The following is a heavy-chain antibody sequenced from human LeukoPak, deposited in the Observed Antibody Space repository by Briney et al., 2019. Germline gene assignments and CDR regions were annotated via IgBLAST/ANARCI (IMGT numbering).Heavy chain of an antibody. CDR2: INPSGGST. Sequence: ASVKVSCKASGYTFTSYYMHWVRQAPGQGLEWMGIINPSGGSTSYAQKFQGRVTMTRDTSTSTVYMELNSLRAEDTAVYYCAKDLPPSSGWYGEFDYWGQGTLVTVSS. D-gene: IGHD6-19*01. V-gene: IGHV1-46*01. J-gene: IGHJ4*02. CDR3: AKDLPPSSGWYGEFDY. CDR1: GYTFTSYY.